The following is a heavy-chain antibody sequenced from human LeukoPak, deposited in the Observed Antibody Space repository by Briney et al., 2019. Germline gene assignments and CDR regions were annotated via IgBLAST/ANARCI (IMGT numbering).Heavy chain of an antibody. D-gene: IGHD5-18*01. CDR1: GGSISSSSYY. CDR3: ARGFSPGYSYHYYYYMDV. CDR2: IYYSGST. J-gene: IGHJ6*03. Sequence: SETLSLTCTVSGGSISSSSYYWGWIRQPPGKGLEWIGSIYYSGSTYYNPSLKSRVTISVDTSKNQFSLKLSSVTAADTAVYYCARGFSPGYSYHYYYYMDVWGKGTTVTVSS. V-gene: IGHV4-39*07.